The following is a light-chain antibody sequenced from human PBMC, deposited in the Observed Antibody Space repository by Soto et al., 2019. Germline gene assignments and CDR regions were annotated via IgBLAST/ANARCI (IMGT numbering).Light chain of an antibody. CDR2: AAS. V-gene: IGKV1-27*01. CDR1: QDINNY. CDR3: QKYNSAPRT. J-gene: IGKJ1*01. Sequence: DIPMTQSPSSLSASVGDRVTITCRASQDINNYLAWYQVQPGKGPKLLIYAASTLQSGVPSRFSGSGSGTDFTITISSLQPEDVAPYFCQKYNSAPRTFGQGTRVEI.